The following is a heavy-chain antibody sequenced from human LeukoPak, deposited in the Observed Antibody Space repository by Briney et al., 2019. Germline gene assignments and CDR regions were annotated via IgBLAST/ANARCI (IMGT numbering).Heavy chain of an antibody. CDR2: IPYDGSDK. CDR1: GFTFTNYA. V-gene: IGHV3-30*02. J-gene: IGHJ4*02. CDR3: AKDWSASSGWFLDF. D-gene: IGHD6-19*01. Sequence: PGGSLRLSCAASGFTFTNYAMHWVRQAPGKGLEWVAFIPYDGSDKYYADSVEGRFTISRDNSKSTLSLQMNSLRADDTAVYYCAKDWSASSGWFLDFWGQGTLVTVSS.